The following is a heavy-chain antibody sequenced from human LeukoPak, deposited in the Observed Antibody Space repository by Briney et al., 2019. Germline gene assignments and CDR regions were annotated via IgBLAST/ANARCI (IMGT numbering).Heavy chain of an antibody. CDR1: GGSISSSNW. CDR3: ARSGVVVVAATPYDAFDI. V-gene: IGHV4-4*02. Sequence: PSGTLSLTCAVSGGSISSSNWWSWVRQPPGKGLEWIGEIYHSGSTNYNPSLKSRVTISVDKSKNQFSLKLSSVTAADTAVYYCARSGVVVVAATPYDAFDIWGQGTMVTVSS. CDR2: IYHSGST. J-gene: IGHJ3*02. D-gene: IGHD2-15*01.